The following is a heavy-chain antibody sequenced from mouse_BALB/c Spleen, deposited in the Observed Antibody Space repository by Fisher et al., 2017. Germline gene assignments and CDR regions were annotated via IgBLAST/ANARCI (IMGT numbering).Heavy chain of an antibody. J-gene: IGHJ4*01. Sequence: KFKGKATLTTDKSSSTAYMQLSSLTSEDSAVYYCARSYYDDAMDYWGQGTSVTVSS. CDR3: ARSYYDDAMDY. V-gene: IGHV1-80*01. D-gene: IGHD2-4*01.